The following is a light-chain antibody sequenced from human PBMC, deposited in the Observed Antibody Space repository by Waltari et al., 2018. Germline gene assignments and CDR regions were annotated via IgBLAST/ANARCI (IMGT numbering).Light chain of an antibody. CDR3: QSYDSNNPVV. J-gene: IGLJ2*01. V-gene: IGLV6-57*04. CDR2: EDT. Sequence: NFMLTQPHSVSESPGKTVTISCTRSSGSIASNYVQWYQQRPGSAPTTVIYEDTQRPSGVPDRFSGSIDSSTNSASLTISGLKTEDEADYYCQSYDSNNPVVFGGGTK. CDR1: SGSIASNY.